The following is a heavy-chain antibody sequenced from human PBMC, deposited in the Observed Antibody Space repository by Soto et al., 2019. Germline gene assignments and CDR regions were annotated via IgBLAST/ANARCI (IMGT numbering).Heavy chain of an antibody. CDR3: AIGSTYSGEFEF. J-gene: IGHJ4*02. Sequence: VQLVQSGAEVKQPGSSVKVSCKASGGTFSSYTVTWVRQAPGQGLEWMGGFVPIVGTTDYSQNFQGRLTIPADESATTGYMELSSLTSDDTARYYCAIGSTYSGEFEFWGPGTLVTVSS. D-gene: IGHD1-26*01. CDR1: GGTFSSYT. CDR2: FVPIVGTT. V-gene: IGHV1-69*01.